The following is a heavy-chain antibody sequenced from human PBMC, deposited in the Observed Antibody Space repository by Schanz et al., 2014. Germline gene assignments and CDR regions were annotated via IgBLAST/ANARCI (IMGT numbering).Heavy chain of an antibody. CDR1: GFTFISYD. Sequence: EVQLVESGGVVVQPGGSLRLSCAGSGFTFISYDIHWVRQAPGKGLEWVSSISSSSMYIYQADSMRGRFTISRDNAKNSLYLQVNNLSAEDTAVYYCVRDKKGFVAVAGRAPFDYWGQGTLVTVSS. CDR3: VRDKKGFVAVAGRAPFDY. V-gene: IGHV3-21*01. J-gene: IGHJ4*02. CDR2: ISSSSMYI. D-gene: IGHD6-19*01.